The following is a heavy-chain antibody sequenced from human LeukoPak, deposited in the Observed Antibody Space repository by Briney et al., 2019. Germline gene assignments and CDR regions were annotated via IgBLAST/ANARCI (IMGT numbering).Heavy chain of an antibody. CDR2: INPKSDVT. V-gene: IGHV1-2*02. J-gene: IGHJ5*02. CDR3: ARANMVRGVGLFFDRNWFDP. CDR1: GYTFTGYY. Sequence: GASVKVSCKASGYTFTGYYMHWVRQAPGQGLEWMGWINPKSDVTKYAQKFQGRVTMTRDMSISTAYMELSRLRSDDTAVSYCARANMVRGVGLFFDRNWFDPWGQGTLVTVSS. D-gene: IGHD3-10*01.